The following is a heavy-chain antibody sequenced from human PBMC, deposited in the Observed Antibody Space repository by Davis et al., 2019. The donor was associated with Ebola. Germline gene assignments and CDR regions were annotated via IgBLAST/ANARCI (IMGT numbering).Heavy chain of an antibody. CDR2: FWANGITK. CDR1: GFTFSSYG. Sequence: GESLKISCVGSGFTFSSYGMHWVRQTPGKGLEWVAGFWANGITKNYGDSVKGRFIISRDNWTSTLYLEMSSLGVEDTGVYYCARDLNCFSLDVCGQGTTVTVSS. D-gene: IGHD2-21*01. CDR3: ARDLNCFSLDV. J-gene: IGHJ6*02. V-gene: IGHV3-33*01.